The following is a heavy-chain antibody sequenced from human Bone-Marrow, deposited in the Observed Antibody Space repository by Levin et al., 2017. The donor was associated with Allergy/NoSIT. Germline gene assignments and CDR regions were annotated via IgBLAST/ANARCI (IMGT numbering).Heavy chain of an antibody. V-gene: IGHV3-43D*03. D-gene: IGHD5-18*01. Sequence: QPGGSLRLSCAASGFTFDDYAMHWVRQAPGKGLEWVSLISWDGGSTYYADSVKGRFTISRDNSKNSLYLQMNSLRAEDTALYYCAKDLDTAMVTVGLDYWGQGTLVTVSS. CDR2: ISWDGGST. CDR1: GFTFDDYA. CDR3: AKDLDTAMVTVGLDY. J-gene: IGHJ4*02.